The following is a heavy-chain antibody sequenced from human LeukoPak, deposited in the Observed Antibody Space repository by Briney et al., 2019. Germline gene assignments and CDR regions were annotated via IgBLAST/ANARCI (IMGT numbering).Heavy chain of an antibody. J-gene: IGHJ4*02. CDR1: GFTFSSYH. Sequence: PGGSLRLSCAASGFTFSSYHLNWVRQAPGKGLEWISYISSSSGTMYYADSVKGRFTISRDNAKNSLYLQMNSLRDEDTAVYYCASAPYFYGSGSYLNYWGQGTLVTVSS. CDR2: ISSSSGTM. V-gene: IGHV3-48*02. CDR3: ASAPYFYGSGSYLNY. D-gene: IGHD3-10*01.